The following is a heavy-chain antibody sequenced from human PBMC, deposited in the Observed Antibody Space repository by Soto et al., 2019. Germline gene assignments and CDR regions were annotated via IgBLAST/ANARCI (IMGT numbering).Heavy chain of an antibody. D-gene: IGHD6-19*01. CDR2: IIPIFGTA. J-gene: IGHJ5*02. V-gene: IGHV1-69*12. CDR3: ARGGEQWLVQDWFDP. Sequence: QVQLVQSGAEVKKPGSSVKVSCKASGGTFSSYAISWVRQAPGQGLEWMGGIIPIFGTANYAQKFQGRVTITADESTSTAYMALSSLRSEDTAGYYCARGGEQWLVQDWFDPWGQGTLVTVSS. CDR1: GGTFSSYA.